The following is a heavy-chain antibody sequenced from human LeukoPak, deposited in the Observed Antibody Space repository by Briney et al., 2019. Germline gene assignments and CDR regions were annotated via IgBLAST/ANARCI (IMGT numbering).Heavy chain of an antibody. D-gene: IGHD3-10*01. V-gene: IGHV3-23*01. CDR2: ISGSGTST. CDR3: AKERGNRGFYYGTDV. Sequence: HPGGSLRLSCAASGFTFSTYAMTWVRQAPGKGLEWVSAISGSGTSTYYADPVKGRFTISRDESKNTLYLQMNGLRAEDTAVYFCAKERGNRGFYYGTDVWGQGTTVTVSS. CDR1: GFTFSTYA. J-gene: IGHJ6*02.